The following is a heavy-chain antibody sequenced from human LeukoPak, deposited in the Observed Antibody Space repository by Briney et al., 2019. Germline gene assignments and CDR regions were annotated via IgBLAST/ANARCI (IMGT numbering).Heavy chain of an antibody. CDR1: GGTFSSYA. J-gene: IGHJ4*02. D-gene: IGHD5-18*01. CDR3: ASRVGTTWIQLWLPLDY. V-gene: IGHV1-69*13. CDR2: IIPIFGTA. Sequence: GASVKVSCKASGGTFSSYAISWVRQAPGQGLEWMGGIIPIFGTASYAQKFQGRVTITADESTSTAYMELSSLRSEDTAVYYCASRVGTTWIQLWLPLDYWGQGTLVTVSS.